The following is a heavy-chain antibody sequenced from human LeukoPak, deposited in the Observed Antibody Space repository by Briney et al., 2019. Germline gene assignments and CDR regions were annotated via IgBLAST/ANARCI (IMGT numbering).Heavy chain of an antibody. D-gene: IGHD6-13*01. J-gene: IGHJ6*02. CDR2: ISYDGSNK. V-gene: IGHV3-30*04. Sequence: GGSLRLSCAASGFTFSSYAMHWVRQAPGMGLEWVAVISYDGSNKYYADSVKGRFTISRDNSKNTLYLQMNSLRAEDTAVYYCASSGIAAAGTLLYYYGMDVWGQGTTVTVSS. CDR1: GFTFSSYA. CDR3: ASSGIAAAGTLLYYYGMDV.